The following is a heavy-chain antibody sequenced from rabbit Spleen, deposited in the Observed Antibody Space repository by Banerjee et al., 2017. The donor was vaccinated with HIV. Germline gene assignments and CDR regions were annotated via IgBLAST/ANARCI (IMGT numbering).Heavy chain of an antibody. D-gene: IGHD4-1*01. V-gene: IGHV1S40*01. CDR1: GFSFSSDYY. J-gene: IGHJ3*01. Sequence: QSLEESGGDLVKPGASLTLTCTASGFSFSSDYYMCWVRQAPGKGLECGACIYPDSSGSTYYANWAKGRLTISKASSTTVTLQMTSLTAADTATYFCARAIVPWLGLTRLDLWGPGTLVTVS. CDR2: IYPDSSGST. CDR3: ARAIVPWLGLTRLDL.